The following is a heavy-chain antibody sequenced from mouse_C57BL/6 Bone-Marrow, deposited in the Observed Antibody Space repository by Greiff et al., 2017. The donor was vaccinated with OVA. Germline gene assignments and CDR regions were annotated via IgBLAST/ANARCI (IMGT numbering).Heavy chain of an antibody. Sequence: EVMLVESGGGLVQPKGSLKLSCAASGFSFNTYAMNWVRQAPGKGLEWVARIRSKSNNYATYYADSVKDRFTISRDDSESMLYLQMNNLKTEDTAMYYCVRQYYGFAYWGQGTLVTVSA. V-gene: IGHV10-1*01. CDR3: VRQYYGFAY. CDR1: GFSFNTYA. D-gene: IGHD1-1*01. CDR2: IRSKSNNYAT. J-gene: IGHJ3*01.